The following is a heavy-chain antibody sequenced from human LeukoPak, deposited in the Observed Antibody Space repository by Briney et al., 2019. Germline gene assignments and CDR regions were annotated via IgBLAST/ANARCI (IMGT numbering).Heavy chain of an antibody. V-gene: IGHV3-66*01. Sequence: GGSLRLSCAASGFTVSSNYMSWVRQAPGKGLEWVSVIYSGGSTYYADSVKGRFTISRDNSKNTLYLQMNSLRAEDTAVYYCARDVGCSSTSCYAIFDYWGQGTLVTVSS. CDR3: ARDVGCSSTSCYAIFDY. CDR1: GFTVSSNY. J-gene: IGHJ4*02. CDR2: IYSGGST. D-gene: IGHD2-2*01.